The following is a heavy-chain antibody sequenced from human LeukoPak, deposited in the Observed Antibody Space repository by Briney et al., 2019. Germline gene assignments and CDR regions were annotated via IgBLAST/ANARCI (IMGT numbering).Heavy chain of an antibody. Sequence: SETLSLTCAVSGGSISSSNWWSWVRQPPGKGLEWIGEIYHSGSTNYNPSLKSRVTMSVDKSKNQFSLKLSSVTATDTAVYYCARDRIFGVVRLFDYWGQGTLVTVSS. D-gene: IGHD3-3*01. CDR1: GGSISSSNW. J-gene: IGHJ4*02. CDR2: IYHSGST. V-gene: IGHV4-4*02. CDR3: ARDRIFGVVRLFDY.